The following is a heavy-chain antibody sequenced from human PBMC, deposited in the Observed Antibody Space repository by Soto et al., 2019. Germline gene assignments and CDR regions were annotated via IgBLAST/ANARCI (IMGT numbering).Heavy chain of an antibody. Sequence: QVQLVESGGGVVLPGGSLRLSCAASGFTFSHYAIHWFRQSQGKGLDWVAVISYDADNEYYADSVKGRFSISRDNSKNTLYLQMNGLRPEDTAVYYCAKYLPSIAETHDAVDVWGQGTTVTVSS. CDR1: GFTFSHYA. D-gene: IGHD1-1*01. V-gene: IGHV3-30*18. CDR2: ISYDADNE. CDR3: AKYLPSIAETHDAVDV. J-gene: IGHJ6*02.